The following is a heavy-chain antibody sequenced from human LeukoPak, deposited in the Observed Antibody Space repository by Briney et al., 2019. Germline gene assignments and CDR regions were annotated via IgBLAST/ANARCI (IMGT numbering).Heavy chain of an antibody. J-gene: IGHJ6*03. CDR1: GGSISSSNDC. V-gene: IGHV4-39*07. D-gene: IGHD1-14*01. CDR2: FYYGGST. CDR3: ARTTQSYYYYYMDV. Sequence: SETLSLTCTVSGGSISSSNDCWDWIRQPPGRGLEWIASFYYGGSTYYNPSLKSRVTISADTSKNQVSLKLSSVTAADTAVYYCARTTQSYYYYYMDVWGKGTTVTVSS.